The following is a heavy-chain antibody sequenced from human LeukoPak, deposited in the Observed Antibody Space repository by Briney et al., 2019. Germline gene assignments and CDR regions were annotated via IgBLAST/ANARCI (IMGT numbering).Heavy chain of an antibody. D-gene: IGHD2-15*01. Sequence: GASVKVSCKASDYTFTSYGISWVRQAPGQGLEGMGWISAHNGDTNYAQKLQGRVTMTTDTSTSTAYMELRSLRSDDTAVYYCAATGCSGGSCYYFDYWGQGTLVTVSS. J-gene: IGHJ4*02. CDR1: DYTFTSYG. CDR2: ISAHNGDT. V-gene: IGHV1-18*01. CDR3: AATGCSGGSCYYFDY.